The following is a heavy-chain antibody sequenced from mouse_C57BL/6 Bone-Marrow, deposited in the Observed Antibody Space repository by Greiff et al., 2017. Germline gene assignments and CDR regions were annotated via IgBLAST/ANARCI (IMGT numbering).Heavy chain of an antibody. D-gene: IGHD2-3*01. CDR1: GFSLTSYG. J-gene: IGHJ4*01. CDR2: IWRGGST. CDR3: AKNEWLLRGESYYYAMDY. V-gene: IGHV2-5*01. Sequence: VQLVESGPGLVQPSQSLSITCTVSGFSLTSYGVHWVRQSPGKGLEWLGVIWRGGSTDYNAAFMSRLSITKDNSKSQVFFKMNSLQADDTAIYYCAKNEWLLRGESYYYAMDYWGQGTSVTVSS.